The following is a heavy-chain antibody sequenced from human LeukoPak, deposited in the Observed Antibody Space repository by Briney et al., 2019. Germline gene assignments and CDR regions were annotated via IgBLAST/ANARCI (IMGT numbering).Heavy chain of an antibody. V-gene: IGHV1-18*01. Sequence: AASVKVSCKASGYTFTSYGISWVRQAPGQGLEWMGWISAYNGNTNYAQKLQGRVTMTTDTSTSTAYMELRSLRSDDTAVYYCARDLGSYDFWSGYPPLYYFDYWGQGTLVTVSS. D-gene: IGHD3-3*01. CDR3: ARDLGSYDFWSGYPPLYYFDY. CDR1: GYTFTSYG. CDR2: ISAYNGNT. J-gene: IGHJ4*02.